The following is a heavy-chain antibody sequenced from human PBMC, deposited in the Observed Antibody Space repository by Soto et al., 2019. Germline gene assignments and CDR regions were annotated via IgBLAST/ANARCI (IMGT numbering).Heavy chain of an antibody. Sequence: SETLSLTCTVSGGSVSSGSYYWSWIRHPPGKGLEWIGYIYYSGSTNYNPSLKSRVTISVDTSKNQFSLKLSSVTAADTAVYYCARDTWNYYDSSGYYYRIFDYWGQGTLVTVSS. CDR3: ARDTWNYYDSSGYYYRIFDY. CDR2: IYYSGST. CDR1: GGSVSSGSYY. V-gene: IGHV4-61*01. J-gene: IGHJ4*02. D-gene: IGHD3-22*01.